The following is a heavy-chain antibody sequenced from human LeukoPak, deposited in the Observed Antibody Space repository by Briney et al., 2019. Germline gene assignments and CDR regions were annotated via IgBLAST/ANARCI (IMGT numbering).Heavy chain of an antibody. CDR1: GFTFNRCW. CDR3: AGGSYGDYYFDS. CDR2: ISSGGSTI. J-gene: IGHJ4*02. Sequence: PGGSLRLSCVVSGFTFNRCWMNWVRQAPGKGLEWVSYISSGGSTIYYADSVKGRFTISRDNAKNSLYLQMNSLRAEDTAVYYCAGGSYGDYYFDSWGQGTLVTVSS. V-gene: IGHV3-48*04. D-gene: IGHD4-17*01.